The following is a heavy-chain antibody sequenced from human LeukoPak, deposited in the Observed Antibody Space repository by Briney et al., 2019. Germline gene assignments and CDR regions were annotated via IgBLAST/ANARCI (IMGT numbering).Heavy chain of an antibody. CDR2: TYYRSKCYY. CDR3: ARGGLVASIRGYFDY. D-gene: IGHD5-12*01. J-gene: IGHJ4*02. Sequence: SQTLSLTCAISGDSVSSNTGGWNWIRQSPSRGLEWLGNTYYRSKCYYDYAVSVKSRITINPDTSKNQFSLQLNSATPEDTAVYYCARGGLVASIRGYFDYWAQGTLVTVSS. CDR1: GDSVSSNTGG. V-gene: IGHV6-1*01.